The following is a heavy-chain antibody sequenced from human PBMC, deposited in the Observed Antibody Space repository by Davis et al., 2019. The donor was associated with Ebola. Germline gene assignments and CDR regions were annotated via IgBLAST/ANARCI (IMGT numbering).Heavy chain of an antibody. D-gene: IGHD2-2*01. J-gene: IGHJ4*02. CDR1: GYSFTRYW. CDR2: IFPSDSDT. V-gene: IGHV5-51*01. Sequence: GGSLRLSCKGSGYSFTRYWIGWVRQMPEKGLEWMGIIFPSDSDTRYNPSFQGQVTFSVDKSIRTAYLHWNSLKASDTATYYCARQGTTSWDSWGQGTLVTVSS. CDR3: ARQGTTSWDS.